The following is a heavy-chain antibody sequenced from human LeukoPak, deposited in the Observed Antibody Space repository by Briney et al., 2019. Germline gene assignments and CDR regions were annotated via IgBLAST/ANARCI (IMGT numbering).Heavy chain of an antibody. D-gene: IGHD3-22*01. CDR1: GGSISSYY. CDR3: ARDRYYYDSSGSSARLDY. CDR2: IYTSGST. Sequence: SETLSLTCTVSGGSISSYYWSWIRQPAGKGLEWIGRIYTSGSTNYNPSLKSRVTMSVDTSKNQFSLKLSSVTAADTAVYYCARDRYYYDSSGSSARLDYWGQGTLVTVSS. V-gene: IGHV4-4*07. J-gene: IGHJ4*02.